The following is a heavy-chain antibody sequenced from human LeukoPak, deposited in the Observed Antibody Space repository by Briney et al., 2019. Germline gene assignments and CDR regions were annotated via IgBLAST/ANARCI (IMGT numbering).Heavy chain of an antibody. D-gene: IGHD1-14*01. CDR1: GGSFSGYY. CDR3: AKLTPNDY. V-gene: IGHV4-34*01. J-gene: IGHJ4*02. CDR2: INHSGST. Sequence: PSETLSLTCAVYGGSFSGYYWSWIRQPPGKGLEWIGEINHSGSTNYNPSLKSRVTISVDTSKNQFSLKLSSVTAADTAVYYCAKLTPNDYWGQGTLATVSS.